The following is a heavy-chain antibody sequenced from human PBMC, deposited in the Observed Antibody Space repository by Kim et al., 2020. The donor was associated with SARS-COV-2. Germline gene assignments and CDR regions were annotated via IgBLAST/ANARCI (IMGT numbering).Heavy chain of an antibody. J-gene: IGHJ4*02. CDR2: YI. D-gene: IGHD1-26*01. Sequence: YIYYADSGKGRFTISRDNSQDSLYLQMNSQRAEDTAVYYCARDESVGCYDHWGQGTLVTVSS. V-gene: IGHV3-21*01. CDR3: ARDESVGCYDH.